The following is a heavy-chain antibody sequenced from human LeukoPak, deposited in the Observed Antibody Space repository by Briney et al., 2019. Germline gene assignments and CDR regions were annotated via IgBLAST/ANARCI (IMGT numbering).Heavy chain of an antibody. Sequence: SMKVSCKASGGTFSSYAISWVRQAPGQGLEWMGGIIPIFGTANYAQKFQGRVTITADESTSTAYMELSSLRSEDTAVYYCAREGNIVVVPAAIRGRKNWFDPWGQGTLVTVSS. CDR1: GGTFSSYA. J-gene: IGHJ5*02. CDR3: AREGNIVVVPAAIRGRKNWFDP. V-gene: IGHV1-69*01. CDR2: IIPIFGTA. D-gene: IGHD2-2*02.